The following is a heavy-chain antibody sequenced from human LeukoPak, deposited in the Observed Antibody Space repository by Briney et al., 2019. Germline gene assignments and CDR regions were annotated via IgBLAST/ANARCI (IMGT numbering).Heavy chain of an antibody. CDR3: AKDHEDGDASLLFDY. V-gene: IGHV3-30*18. CDR2: ISYDGSNK. CDR1: GFTFSRYG. Sequence: GRSLRPSCSASGFTFSRYGMHWVRQAPGKGLEWVALISYDGSNKHYDASVKGRFTISRDNFKNTVELERSRGGADDTGVYFCAKDHEDGDASLLFDYWGQGTLVTVSS. J-gene: IGHJ4*02. D-gene: IGHD2-21*02.